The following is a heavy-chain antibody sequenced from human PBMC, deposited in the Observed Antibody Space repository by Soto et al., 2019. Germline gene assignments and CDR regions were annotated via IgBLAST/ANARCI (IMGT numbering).Heavy chain of an antibody. Sequence: SGPTLVNPTQTLTLTCTFSGFSLSTSGVGVGWIRQPPGKALEWLALIYWDDDKRYSPSLKSRLTITKDTSKNQVVLTMTNMDPVDTATYYCAHTRSYGSGSYYVYYYYYMDVWGKGTTVTVSS. D-gene: IGHD3-10*01. J-gene: IGHJ6*03. CDR3: AHTRSYGSGSYYVYYYYYMDV. V-gene: IGHV2-5*02. CDR1: GFSLSTSGVG. CDR2: IYWDDDK.